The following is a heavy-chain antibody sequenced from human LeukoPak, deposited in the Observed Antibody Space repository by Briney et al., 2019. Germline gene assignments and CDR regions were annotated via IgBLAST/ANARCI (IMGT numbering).Heavy chain of an antibody. D-gene: IGHD3-10*01. CDR3: VRDSITMVN. CDR1: GFTFRNYW. J-gene: IGHJ4*02. V-gene: IGHV3-7*01. CDR2: IKQDGSDR. Sequence: GGSLRLSCAASGFTFRNYWMSWVRQAPGAGLEWVANIKQDGSDRNYVSSVRGRFTISRDNAGSSLFLQMNSLRADDTAVYYCVRDSITMVNWGQGTLVTVSS.